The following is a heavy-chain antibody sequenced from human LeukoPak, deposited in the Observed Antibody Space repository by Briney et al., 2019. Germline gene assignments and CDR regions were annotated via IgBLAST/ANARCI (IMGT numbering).Heavy chain of an antibody. CDR2: ISHDGDTT. V-gene: IGHV3-64D*06. CDR1: GFTFSSYA. Sequence: GGSLRLSCSASGFTFSSYAMHWVRQAPGKGLEYVSAISHDGDTTYYADSVKGRFTISRDNTENTLYLQMSSLRAEDTAVYYCAPGKFDYWGQGTLVTVSS. J-gene: IGHJ4*02. CDR3: APGKFDY.